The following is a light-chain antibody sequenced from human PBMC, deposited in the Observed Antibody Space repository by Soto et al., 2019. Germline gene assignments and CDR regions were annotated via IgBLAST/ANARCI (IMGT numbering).Light chain of an antibody. Sequence: QSVLTQPASVSGSPGQSITISCTGTSSDIGSYNLVSWYQKHPGKAPKLMIYEGSKRPSGVSNRFSGSKSGNTASLTISGLQAEDEADYYCCSYAGSGTSWLVFGTGTKLTVL. V-gene: IGLV2-23*01. J-gene: IGLJ1*01. CDR2: EGS. CDR3: CSYAGSGTSWLV. CDR1: SSDIGSYNL.